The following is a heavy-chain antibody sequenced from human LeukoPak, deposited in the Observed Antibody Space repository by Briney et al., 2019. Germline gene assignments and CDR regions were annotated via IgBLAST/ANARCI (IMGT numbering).Heavy chain of an antibody. Sequence: ASVKVSCKASGYTFTSYGISWVRQAPGQGLEWMGWISACNGNTNYAQKLQGRVTMTTDTSTSTAYMELRSLRSDDTAVYYCARDRTRDQLLRSVDWFDPWGQGTLVTVSS. CDR2: ISACNGNT. D-gene: IGHD2-2*01. CDR3: ARDRTRDQLLRSVDWFDP. J-gene: IGHJ5*02. V-gene: IGHV1-18*01. CDR1: GYTFTSYG.